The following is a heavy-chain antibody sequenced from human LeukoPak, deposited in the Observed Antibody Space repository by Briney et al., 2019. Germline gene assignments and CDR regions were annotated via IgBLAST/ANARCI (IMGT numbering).Heavy chain of an antibody. CDR2: INPNSGGT. J-gene: IGHJ4*02. Sequence: ASVKVSCKASGYTFTSYYMHWVRQAPGQGLEWMGWINPNSGGTNYAQKFQGRVTMTRDTSISTAYMELSRLRSDDTAVYYCARTGGYLGYCSGGSCRGKGYFDYWGQGTLVTVSS. CDR1: GYTFTSYY. V-gene: IGHV1-2*02. D-gene: IGHD2-15*01. CDR3: ARTGGYLGYCSGGSCRGKGYFDY.